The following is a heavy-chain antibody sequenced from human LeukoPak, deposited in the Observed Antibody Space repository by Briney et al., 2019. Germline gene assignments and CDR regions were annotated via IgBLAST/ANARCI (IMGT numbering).Heavy chain of an antibody. CDR3: AREGDSSGSFDY. Sequence: ASVKVSCKASGYTFTSYDINWVRQATGQGLEWMGWMNPNSGNTGYAQKFQGRVTITRNTSISTAYMELSSLRSEDTAVHYCAREGDSSGSFDYWGQGTLVTVSS. CDR2: MNPNSGNT. CDR1: GYTFTSYD. D-gene: IGHD3-22*01. J-gene: IGHJ4*02. V-gene: IGHV1-8*03.